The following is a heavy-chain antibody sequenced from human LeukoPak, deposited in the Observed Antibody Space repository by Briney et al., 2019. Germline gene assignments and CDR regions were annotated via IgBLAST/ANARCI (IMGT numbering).Heavy chain of an antibody. CDR1: GFPFSAYS. CDR2: ISSSGGIK. Sequence: GGSLRLSCSASGFPFSAYSVTWVRQAPGKGLEWISFISSSGGIKHYTDSLKGRFTISRDNAKNSLYLQMNSLRAEDTAVYYCARDHSIYYGMDVWGQGTTVTVSS. V-gene: IGHV3-48*04. D-gene: IGHD2/OR15-2a*01. CDR3: ARDHSIYYGMDV. J-gene: IGHJ6*02.